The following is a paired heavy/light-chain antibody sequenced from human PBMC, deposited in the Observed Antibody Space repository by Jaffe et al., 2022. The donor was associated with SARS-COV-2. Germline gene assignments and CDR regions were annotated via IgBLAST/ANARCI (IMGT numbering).Heavy chain of an antibody. V-gene: IGHV3-15*01. D-gene: IGHD3-16*02. J-gene: IGHJ4*02. CDR2: IKSKTDGGTT. CDR1: GFTFNDAW. CDR3: TTELPSEYYDDDWGNYPTVDY. Sequence: EVQLVESGGGLVKPGESLRLSCSASGFTFNDAWMNWVRQAPGKGLEWVARIKSKTDGGTTDYAAPVKGRFTISRDDSKKTLYLQIDSLKTEDTAVYYCTTELPSEYYDDDWGNYPTVDYWGQGTLVAVSS.
Light chain of an antibody. J-gene: IGKJ2*01. V-gene: IGKV3-11*01. CDR2: DAS. Sequence: EIVLTQSPATLSLSPGERATLSCRASQSVSNYFAWYQQKPGQAPRLLIYDASNRAAGIPARFSGSGSGTDFTLTISSLEPEDFAVYYCQQRSTWPTFGQGTTLEIK. CDR1: QSVSNY. CDR3: QQRSTWPT.